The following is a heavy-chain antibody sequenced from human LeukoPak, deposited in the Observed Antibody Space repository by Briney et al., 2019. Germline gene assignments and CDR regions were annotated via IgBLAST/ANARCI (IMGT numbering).Heavy chain of an antibody. CDR1: GFTFGTSS. CDR2: ISDSSNTK. CDR3: ARDWEVATIEAAALGY. Sequence: GGSLRLSCAASGFTFGTSSMNWVRQAPGKGLEWISYISDSSNTKYYADSVKGRFTVSRDNVKNSLYLQMKSLRDEDAAVYYCARDWEVATIEAAALGYWGQGTRVTVSS. V-gene: IGHV3-48*02. J-gene: IGHJ4*02. D-gene: IGHD6-13*01.